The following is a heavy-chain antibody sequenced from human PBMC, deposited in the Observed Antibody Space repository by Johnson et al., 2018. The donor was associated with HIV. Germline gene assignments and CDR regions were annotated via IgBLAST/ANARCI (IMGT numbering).Heavy chain of an antibody. CDR3: VRRMVVGYVAFDI. CDR2: ISYDGSNE. CDR1: GFTFSSYA. D-gene: IGHD2-21*01. J-gene: IGHJ3*02. V-gene: IGHV3-30-3*01. Sequence: QVLLVESGGGVVQPGRSLRLSCAASGFTFSSYAMHWVRQAPGKGLEWVAVISYDGSNEYYADSVKGRFTISRDNSKNTLYLQMNSLRTEDTAVYFCVRRMVVGYVAFDIWGQGTMVSVSS.